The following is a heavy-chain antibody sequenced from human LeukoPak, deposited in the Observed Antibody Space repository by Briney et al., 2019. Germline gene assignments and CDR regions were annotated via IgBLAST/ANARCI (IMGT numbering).Heavy chain of an antibody. Sequence: SETLSLTCAVSGGSISSGGYSWSWIRQPPGKGLEWIGYIYHSGSTYYNPSLKSRVTISVDRSKNQFSLKLSSVTAADTAVYYCARAGAGGYSYGDLDYWGQGTLVTASS. CDR3: ARAGAGGYSYGDLDY. CDR2: IYHSGST. D-gene: IGHD5-18*01. V-gene: IGHV4-30-2*01. CDR1: GGSISSGGYS. J-gene: IGHJ4*02.